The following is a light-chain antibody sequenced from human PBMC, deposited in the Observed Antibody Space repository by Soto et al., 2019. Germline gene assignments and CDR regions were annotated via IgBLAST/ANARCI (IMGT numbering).Light chain of an antibody. CDR1: QSVSSSY. CDR3: QQYNNWPPWT. V-gene: IGKV3-15*01. CDR2: GAS. J-gene: IGKJ1*01. Sequence: EIVFTQSPATLSVSPGERATLSCRASQSVSSSYLAWYQQKPGQAPRLLIYGASTRATGIPARFSGSGSGTEFTLTISSLQSEDFAVYYCQQYNNWPPWTFGQGTKVDIK.